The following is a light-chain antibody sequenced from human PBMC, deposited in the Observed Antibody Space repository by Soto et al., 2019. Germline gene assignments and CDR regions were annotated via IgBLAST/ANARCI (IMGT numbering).Light chain of an antibody. V-gene: IGLV2-8*01. CDR2: EVN. CDR3: ISHAGSSTL. J-gene: IGLJ2*01. Sequence: QSALTQPPSASGSPGQSVTISCTGTSSDVGGYNYVSWYQQHPGKAPKFVIYEVNKRPSGVPDRFSGSKSGNTASLTVSGLQAEDEADYYSISHAGSSTLFGGGTKLTVL. CDR1: SSDVGGYNY.